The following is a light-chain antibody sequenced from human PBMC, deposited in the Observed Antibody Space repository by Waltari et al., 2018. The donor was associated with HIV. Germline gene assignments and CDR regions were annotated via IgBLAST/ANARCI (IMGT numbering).Light chain of an antibody. CDR3: QQYSSDPLT. J-gene: IGKJ4*01. Sequence: DIQMTQSLSTLSASVGDTIIITCRASQSISNWLAWFQQKPGKAPKLLIYKASNLESGVPSRFSGSGSGTEFTLTINSLQPDDFATYFCQQYSSDPLTFGRGTRVEVK. CDR2: KAS. V-gene: IGKV1-5*03. CDR1: QSISNW.